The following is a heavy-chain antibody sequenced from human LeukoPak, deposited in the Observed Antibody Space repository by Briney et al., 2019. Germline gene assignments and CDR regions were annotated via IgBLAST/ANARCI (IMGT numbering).Heavy chain of an antibody. CDR1: GFTFSSYA. CDR3: ARVPNYGSGSGFDP. V-gene: IGHV3-23*01. Sequence: GGSLRLSCAASGFTFSSYAMSWVRQAPGKGLEWVSAISCSGGSTYYADSVKGRFTISRDNSKNTLYLQMNSLRAEDTAVYYCARVPNYGSGSGFDPWGQGTLVTVSS. D-gene: IGHD3-10*01. J-gene: IGHJ5*02. CDR2: ISCSGGST.